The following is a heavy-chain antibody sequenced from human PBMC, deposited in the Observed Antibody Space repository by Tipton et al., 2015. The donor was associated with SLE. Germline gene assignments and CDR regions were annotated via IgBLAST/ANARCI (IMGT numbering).Heavy chain of an antibody. V-gene: IGHV3-11*01. Sequence: SLRLSCEASGFMFSNYCMSWIRQAPGKGLEWLSYITSGGSPIYTADSVKGRFTISRDNAKNSLYLQMNSLRAADTAVYYCARDRRKRHGDGFPWFGTKDDTQYYYMDVWGRGTTVTVS. D-gene: IGHD3-10*01. CDR2: ITSGGSPI. CDR1: GFMFSNYC. CDR3: ARDRRKRHGDGFPWFGTKDDTQYYYMDV. J-gene: IGHJ6*03.